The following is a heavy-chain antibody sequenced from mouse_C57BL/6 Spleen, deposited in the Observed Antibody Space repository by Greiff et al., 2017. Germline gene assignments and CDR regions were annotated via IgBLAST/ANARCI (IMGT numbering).Heavy chain of an antibody. Sequence: VHLVESGPGLVQPSQSLSITCTVSGFSLTSYGVHWVRQSPGKGLEWLGVIWSGGSTDYNAAFISRLSISKDNSKSQVFFKMNSLQADDTAIYYCARNCYYGSLYYFDYWGQGTTLTVSS. V-gene: IGHV2-2*01. D-gene: IGHD1-1*01. CDR2: IWSGGST. CDR1: GFSLTSYG. CDR3: ARNCYYGSLYYFDY. J-gene: IGHJ2*01.